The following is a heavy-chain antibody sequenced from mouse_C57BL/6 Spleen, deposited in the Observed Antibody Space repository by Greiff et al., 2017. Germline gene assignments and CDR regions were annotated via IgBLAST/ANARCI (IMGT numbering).Heavy chain of an antibody. CDR2: IYPRSGNT. D-gene: IGHD1-1*01. CDR3: ARPLTTVVADYAMDY. J-gene: IGHJ4*01. CDR1: GYTFTSYG. V-gene: IGHV1-81*01. Sequence: QVQLQQSGAELARPGASVKLSCKASGYTFTSYGISWVKQRTGQGLGWIGEIYPRSGNTYYNEKFKGKATLTADKSSSTAYMELRSLTSEDSAVYFCARPLTTVVADYAMDYWGQGTSVTVSS.